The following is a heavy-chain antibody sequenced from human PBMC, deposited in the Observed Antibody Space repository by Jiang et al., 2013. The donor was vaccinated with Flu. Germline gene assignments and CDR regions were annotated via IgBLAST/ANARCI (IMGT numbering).Heavy chain of an antibody. Sequence: ETLSLTCTVSGGSISSFYWSWIRQPPGRGLEWVGYIYYSGSTNYNPSLKSRVTISVDTSKNQFSLKLSSVTAADTAVYYCARERMVRGVMSEYNWFDPWGQGTLVTVSS. J-gene: IGHJ5*02. V-gene: IGHV4-59*01. D-gene: IGHD3-10*01. CDR3: ARERMVRGVMSEYNWFDP. CDR2: IYYSGST. CDR1: GGSISSFY.